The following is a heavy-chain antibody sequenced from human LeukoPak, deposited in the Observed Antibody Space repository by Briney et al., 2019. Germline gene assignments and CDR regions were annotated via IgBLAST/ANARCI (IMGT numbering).Heavy chain of an antibody. CDR1: GFTFSSYW. V-gene: IGHV3-74*01. CDR3: AREIQSRYMDY. D-gene: IGHD6-13*01. CDR2: VNGDGSDT. J-gene: IGHJ4*02. Sequence: GGSLRLSCAASGFTFSSYWMHWVRQAPGKGLVWVSRVNGDGSDTRYADSVKGRFTISRDNAKNTLYLQMNSLRAEDTAVYYCAREIQSRYMDYWGQGTLVTVSS.